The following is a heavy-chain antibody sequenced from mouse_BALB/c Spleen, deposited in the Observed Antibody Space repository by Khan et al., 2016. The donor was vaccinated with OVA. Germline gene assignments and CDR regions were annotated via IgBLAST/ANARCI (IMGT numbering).Heavy chain of an antibody. CDR3: AKWVNSYYAMDY. V-gene: IGHV2-3*01. J-gene: IGHJ4*01. Sequence: QVHVKQSGPGLVAPSQSLSITCTVSGFSLTSYGVNWVRQPPGKGLEWVGVIWGDGSTNYHSALKSRLSISKDNSKSQVFLKLNRLQTDDTATYYCAKWVNSYYAMDYWGQGTSVTVSS. CDR2: IWGDGST. CDR1: GFSLTSYG. D-gene: IGHD1-3*01.